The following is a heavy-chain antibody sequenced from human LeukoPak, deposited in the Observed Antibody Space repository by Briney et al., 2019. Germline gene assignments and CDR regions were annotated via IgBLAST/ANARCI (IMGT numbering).Heavy chain of an antibody. V-gene: IGHV3-23*01. CDR1: GFSLNDYA. CDR3: AKASSSWYSDFDY. Sequence: GGSLRLSRAASGFSLNDYAMNWARQAPGKGLEWVSAISASGGTTYNSDSVKGRFTISRDSAKNTLYLQINSLRAEDSAVYYCAKASSSWYSDFDYWGRGTLVTVSS. CDR2: ISASGGTT. D-gene: IGHD6-13*01. J-gene: IGHJ4*02.